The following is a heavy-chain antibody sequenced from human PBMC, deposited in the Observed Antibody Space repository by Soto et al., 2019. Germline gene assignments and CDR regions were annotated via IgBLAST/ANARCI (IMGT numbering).Heavy chain of an antibody. J-gene: IGHJ4*02. CDR3: TRKVRDYNFDY. Sequence: ASVKVSCKASGYTFSDYYMHWVRQAPGQGLEWMGWINPDSGGTKYTQKFQGRVTMTRDTSISTAYMELSGLRSDDTAVYYGTRKVRDYNFDYWGQGTMVTVSS. V-gene: IGHV1-2*02. CDR1: GYTFSDYY. CDR2: INPDSGGT. D-gene: IGHD4-17*01.